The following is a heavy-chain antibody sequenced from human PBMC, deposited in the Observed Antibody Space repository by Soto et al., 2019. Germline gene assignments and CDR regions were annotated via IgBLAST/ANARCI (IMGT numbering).Heavy chain of an antibody. CDR2: IVVGSSNT. CDR3: ARGYCSSTSCYLLGDYDFWSGYYFDY. D-gene: IGHD2-2*01. Sequence: SVEVCCTESGFTINSCAMQWVRQAKEQGLEWIGWIVVGSSNTNYAQKFQGWVTMTRDMSTSTAYMELSRLRSDDTAVYYCARGYCSSTSCYLLGDYDFWSGYYFDYWGQGTLVTVSS. CDR1: GFTINSCA. V-gene: IGHV1-58*02. J-gene: IGHJ4*02.